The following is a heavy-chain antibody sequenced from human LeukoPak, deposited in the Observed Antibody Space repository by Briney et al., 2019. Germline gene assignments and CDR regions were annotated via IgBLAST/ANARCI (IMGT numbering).Heavy chain of an antibody. V-gene: IGHV3-64*01. CDR1: GFTFSSYA. Sequence: GSLRLSCAASGFTFSSYAMHWVRQAPGKGLEYVSAISSNGGSTYYANSVKGRFTISRDNSKNTLYLQMGSLRAEDMAVYYCARGRYYDSSGYYDYWGQGTLVTVSS. CDR3: ARGRYYDSSGYYDY. CDR2: ISSNGGST. J-gene: IGHJ4*02. D-gene: IGHD3-22*01.